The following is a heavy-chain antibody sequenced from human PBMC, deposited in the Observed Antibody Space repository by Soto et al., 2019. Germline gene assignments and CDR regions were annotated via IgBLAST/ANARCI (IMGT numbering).Heavy chain of an antibody. CDR1: GGSISSYF. D-gene: IGHD2-21*02. J-gene: IGHJ3*02. CDR3: VSSRTAVFGDALDI. V-gene: IGHV4-59*03. Sequence: QVQLQQSGPGLVKPSETLSLTCSVSGGSISSYFKSWIRQAPGKGLEWIGCIYDSGDANYNPSLKRRVAISLDTSKNQFSLKLSSVTAADAAVYYCVSSRTAVFGDALDIWALGTMVTVSS. CDR2: IYDSGDA.